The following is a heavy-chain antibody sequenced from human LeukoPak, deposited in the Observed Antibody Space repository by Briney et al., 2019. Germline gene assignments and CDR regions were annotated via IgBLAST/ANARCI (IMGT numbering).Heavy chain of an antibody. CDR1: GFAFDDYA. V-gene: IGHV3-9*01. D-gene: IGHD5-18*01. CDR3: AKDGTAMVEGAFDI. Sequence: PGGSLRLSCAASGFAFDDYAMHWVRQAPGKGLEWVSGISWNSGSIGYADSVKGRFTISRDNAKNSLYLQMNSLRAEDTALYYCAKDGTAMVEGAFDIWGQGTMVTVSS. CDR2: ISWNSGSI. J-gene: IGHJ3*02.